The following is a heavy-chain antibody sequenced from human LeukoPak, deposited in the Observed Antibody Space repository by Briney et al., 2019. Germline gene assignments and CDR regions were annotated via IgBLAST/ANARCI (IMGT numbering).Heavy chain of an antibody. D-gene: IGHD3-3*01. V-gene: IGHV1-69*13. CDR3: ARRPGSFWDYWFDP. CDR2: IIPISGTA. Sequence: SVKVSCKASGGTFSTYEISGVPQAPGQGLEWMGGIIPISGTANYAQKFQGRVTITADESTSTAYMELSSLRSEDTAVYYCARRPGSFWDYWFDPWGQGTLVTVSS. CDR1: GGTFSTYE. J-gene: IGHJ5*02.